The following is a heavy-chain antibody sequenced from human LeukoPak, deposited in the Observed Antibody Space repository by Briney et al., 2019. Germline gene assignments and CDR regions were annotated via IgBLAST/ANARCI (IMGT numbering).Heavy chain of an antibody. CDR3: ARGPPRGKYYYMDV. D-gene: IGHD1-1*01. CDR2: IGTASDT. V-gene: IGHV3-13*01. J-gene: IGHJ6*03. Sequence: GGSLRLSCAASGFTFSSFDMHWVRQPTGQGLEWVSTIGTASDTYYPGSVERRFTLSRGNAKNSLYLQMNSLTAGDTAVYYCARGPPRGKYYYMDVWGKGTTVTVSS. CDR1: GFTFSSFD.